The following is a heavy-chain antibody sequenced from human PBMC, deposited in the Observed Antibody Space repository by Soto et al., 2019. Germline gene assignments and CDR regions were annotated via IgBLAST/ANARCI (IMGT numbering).Heavy chain of an antibody. CDR3: ARAGSGSYPFDY. CDR1: GYTFTSYD. Sequence: ASVKVSCKASGYTFTSYDINWVRQATGQGLEWMGWMNPNSGNTGYAQKFKGRVTMTRNTSISTAYIELSSLRSKDTAVYYCARAGSGSYPFDYWGQGTLVTVS. V-gene: IGHV1-8*01. CDR2: MNPNSGNT. J-gene: IGHJ4*02. D-gene: IGHD1-26*01.